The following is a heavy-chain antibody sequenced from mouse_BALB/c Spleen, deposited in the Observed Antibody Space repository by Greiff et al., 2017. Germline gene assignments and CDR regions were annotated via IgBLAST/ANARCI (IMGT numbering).Heavy chain of an antibody. V-gene: IGHV3-2*02. CDR3: ARDLYFDY. CDR1: GYSITSDYA. CDR2: ISYSGST. J-gene: IGHJ2*01. Sequence: EVKLMESGPGLVKPSQSLSLTCTVTGYSITSDYAWNWIRQFPGNKLEWMGYISYSGSTSYNPSLKSRISITRDTSKNQFFLQLNSVTTEDTATYYCARDLYFDYWGQGTTLTVSS.